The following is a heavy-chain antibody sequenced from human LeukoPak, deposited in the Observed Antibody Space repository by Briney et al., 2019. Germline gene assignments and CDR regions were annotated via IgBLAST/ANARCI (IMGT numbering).Heavy chain of an antibody. CDR3: VWTGDSERFDY. Sequence: PGGSLRLSCAASGFIFSNYGMHWVRQAPGKGLEWVALIRYDGNYKYHADSVKGRFTISRDNSKNTLYLQMNSLRAEDTAIYYCVWTGDSERFDYWGQGTLVTVSS. J-gene: IGHJ4*02. D-gene: IGHD3/OR15-3a*01. V-gene: IGHV3-30*02. CDR1: GFIFSNYG. CDR2: IRYDGNYK.